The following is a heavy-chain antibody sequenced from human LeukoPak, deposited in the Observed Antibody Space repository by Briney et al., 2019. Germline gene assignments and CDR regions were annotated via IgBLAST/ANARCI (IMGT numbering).Heavy chain of an antibody. V-gene: IGHV4-4*07. CDR3: ARQGYTVSYYFLDY. D-gene: IGHD1-26*01. CDR2: VYPTGST. J-gene: IGHJ4*02. CDR1: GGSMWSYW. Sequence: SETLSLTCDVSGGSMWSYWWGWVRQPAGKGLEWIGRVYPTGSTRFNPSLKSRLTMSMDTSTNQFSMKLTSVTAADTAVYFCARQGYTVSYYFLDYWSQGTLVTVSS.